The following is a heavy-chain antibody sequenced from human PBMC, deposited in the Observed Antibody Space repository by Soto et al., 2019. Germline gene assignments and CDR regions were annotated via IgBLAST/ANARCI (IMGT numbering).Heavy chain of an antibody. CDR1: GFSLSTSGVG. D-gene: IGHD7-27*01. J-gene: IGHJ4*02. V-gene: IGHV2-5*02. CDR2: IYWDDDK. Sequence: QITLKESGPTLVKPTQTLTLTCTFSGFSLSTSGVGVGWIRQPPGKALEWLALIYWDDDKRYSPSLKSRLTITKDTSKQQVVLTMTNMDPVDTATYYCAHSLIPNWGSRGAFDSWGQGTLVTVSS. CDR3: AHSLIPNWGSRGAFDS.